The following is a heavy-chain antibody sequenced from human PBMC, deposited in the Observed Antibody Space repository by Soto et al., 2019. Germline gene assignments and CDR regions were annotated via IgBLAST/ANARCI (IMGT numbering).Heavy chain of an antibody. Sequence: EVQLVESGGGLVQPGGSLRLSCAASGFTVSSNYMSWVRQAPGKGLEWGSVIYGGGSTYYADSVKGRFTISRDNSKNTMYLQMNSLRAEDTAVYYCARVTTTVTIDAFDIWGQGTMVTVSS. CDR1: GFTVSSNY. V-gene: IGHV3-66*01. CDR2: IYGGGST. D-gene: IGHD4-17*01. CDR3: ARVTTTVTIDAFDI. J-gene: IGHJ3*02.